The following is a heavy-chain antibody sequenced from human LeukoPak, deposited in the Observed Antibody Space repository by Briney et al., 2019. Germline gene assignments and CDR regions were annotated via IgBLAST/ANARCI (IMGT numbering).Heavy chain of an antibody. J-gene: IGHJ3*02. D-gene: IGHD3-10*01. Sequence: SETLSLTCTVSGGSISSSSYYWGWIRQPPGKGLEWIGSIYYSGSTYYNPSLKSRVTISVDTSKNQFSLKLSSVTAADTAVYYCARLFMVRGVIDAFDIWGQGTMVTVSS. CDR1: GGSISSSSYY. CDR2: IYYSGST. CDR3: ARLFMVRGVIDAFDI. V-gene: IGHV4-39*01.